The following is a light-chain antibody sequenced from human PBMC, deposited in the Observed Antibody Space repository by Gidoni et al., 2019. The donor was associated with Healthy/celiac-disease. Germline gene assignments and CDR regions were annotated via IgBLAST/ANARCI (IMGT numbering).Light chain of an antibody. J-gene: IGKJ5*01. CDR3: QQYGSSPRT. CDR1: QSVSSSY. CDR2: GSS. Sequence: EIVLTQSPGTLSLSPGERATLPCRASQSVSSSYLAWYQQKPGQAPRLLIYGSSSRATGNPDRFSGSGFGTDFTLTISRLEPEDFAVYYWQQYGSSPRTFGQGTRLEI. V-gene: IGKV3-20*01.